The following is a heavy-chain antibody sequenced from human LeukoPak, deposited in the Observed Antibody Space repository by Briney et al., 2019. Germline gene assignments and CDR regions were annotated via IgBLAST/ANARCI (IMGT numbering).Heavy chain of an antibody. Sequence: TASETLSLTCTVSGGSISSSSYYWGWIRQPPGKGLEWIGSIYYSGSTYYNPSLKSRVTISVDTSKNQFSLKLSSVTAADTAVYYCARQGGYDILTGYYTEDGEDIDYWGQGTLVTVSS. J-gene: IGHJ4*02. CDR1: GGSISSSSYY. CDR2: IYYSGST. D-gene: IGHD3-9*01. CDR3: ARQGGYDILTGYYTEDGEDIDY. V-gene: IGHV4-39*01.